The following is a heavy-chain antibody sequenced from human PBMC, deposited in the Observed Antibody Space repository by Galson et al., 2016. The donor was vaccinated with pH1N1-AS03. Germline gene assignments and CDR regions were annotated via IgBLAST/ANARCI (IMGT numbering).Heavy chain of an antibody. D-gene: IGHD1-14*01. CDR1: GFTFSTYW. Sequence: SLRLSCAASGFTFSTYWMHWVRQAPGKGLVWVSHINSDGSSTTYADSVKGRFTISRDNAKNTLYLQMSSLRADDTAVYYCGRGGRRQHRVPASWGQGTLGTVSS. CDR2: INSDGSST. CDR3: GRGGRRQHRVPAS. J-gene: IGHJ5*02. V-gene: IGHV3-74*01.